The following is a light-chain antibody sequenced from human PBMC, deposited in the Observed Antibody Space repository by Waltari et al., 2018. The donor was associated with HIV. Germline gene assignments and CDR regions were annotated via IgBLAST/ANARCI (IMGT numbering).Light chain of an antibody. Sequence: IQMTHSPSSVSASVGDRVTITCRASQDISRWLAWYQQKPGKAPKLLIYAASTLQGGVPSRFSGSGSGTEFTLTISSLQPEDFATYYCQQANSFSYTFGQGTKLDIK. V-gene: IGKV1-12*01. CDR2: AAS. CDR3: QQANSFSYT. J-gene: IGKJ2*01. CDR1: QDISRW.